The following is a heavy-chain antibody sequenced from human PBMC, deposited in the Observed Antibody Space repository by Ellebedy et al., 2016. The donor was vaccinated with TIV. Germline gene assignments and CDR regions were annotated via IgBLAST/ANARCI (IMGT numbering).Heavy chain of an antibody. CDR1: GFTFSSYG. D-gene: IGHD7-27*01. J-gene: IGHJ6*02. CDR2: IWYDGSNK. Sequence: GGSLRLSXAASGFTFSSYGMHWVRQAPGKGLEWVAVIWYDGSNKYYADSVKGRFTISRDNSKNTLYLQMNSLRAEDTAVYYCARLGYGMDVWGQGTTVTVSS. V-gene: IGHV3-33*01. CDR3: ARLGYGMDV.